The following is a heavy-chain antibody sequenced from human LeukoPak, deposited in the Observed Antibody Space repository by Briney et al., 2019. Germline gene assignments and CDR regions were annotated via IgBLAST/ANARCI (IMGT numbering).Heavy chain of an antibody. V-gene: IGHV3-74*01. CDR2: INSDGSIT. J-gene: IGHJ3*02. CDR3: ARIASQENDAFDI. Sequence: GGSLRLSCAASGFTFTTYWMHWVRQAPGKGLVWVSHINSDGSITSYADSVKGRFTISRDNAKNTLYLQMNSLRAEDTAVYYCARIASQENDAFDIWGQGTMVTVSS. CDR1: GFTFTTYW.